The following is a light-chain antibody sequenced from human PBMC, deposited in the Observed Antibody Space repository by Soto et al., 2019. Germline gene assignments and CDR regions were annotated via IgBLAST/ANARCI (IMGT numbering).Light chain of an antibody. V-gene: IGKV1-27*01. J-gene: IGKJ1*01. CDR3: QRYDSAPQT. CDR1: QDISNQ. CDR2: ATS. Sequence: DIQMTQSPSSLSASVGDRVTITCRASQDISNQLAWYQQEPGKVPKLLIYATSTLQSGVPSRFSGSGSETDFTLTISSLQPEDVATYYCQRYDSAPQTFGQGTKLEIK.